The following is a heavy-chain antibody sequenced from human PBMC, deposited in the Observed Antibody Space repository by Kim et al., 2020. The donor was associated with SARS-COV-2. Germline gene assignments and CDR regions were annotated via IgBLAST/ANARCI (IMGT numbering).Heavy chain of an antibody. CDR3: ARTLDPYDFWSGYYMGHDY. J-gene: IGHJ4*02. CDR2: IDPSDSYT. Sequence: GESLKISCKGSGYSFTSYWISWVRQMPGKGLEWMGRIDPSDSYTNYSPSFQGHVTISADKSISTAYLQWSSLKASDTAMYYCARTLDPYDFWSGYYMGHDYWGQGTLVTVSS. V-gene: IGHV5-10-1*01. D-gene: IGHD3-3*01. CDR1: GYSFTSYW.